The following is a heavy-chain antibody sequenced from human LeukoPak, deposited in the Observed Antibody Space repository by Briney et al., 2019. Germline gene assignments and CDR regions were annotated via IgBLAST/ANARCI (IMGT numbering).Heavy chain of an antibody. J-gene: IGHJ4*02. V-gene: IGHV3-48*01. D-gene: IGHD6-25*01. CDR2: ISSSSTI. CDR3: ARERPEGDY. CDR1: GFTFSSYS. Sequence: GGSLRLSCAASGFTFSSYSMNWVRQAPGKGLEWVSYISSSSTIYYADSVKGRFTISRDNAKNSLYLQMNSLRAEDTTVYYCARERPEGDYWGQGTLVTVSS.